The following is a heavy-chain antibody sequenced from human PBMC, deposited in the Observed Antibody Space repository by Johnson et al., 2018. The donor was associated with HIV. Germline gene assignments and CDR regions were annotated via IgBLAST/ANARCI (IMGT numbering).Heavy chain of an antibody. CDR2: VSYDGTNK. Sequence: QVQLVESGGGVVQPGRSLRLSCAASGFTLIRYTLHWVRQAPGKGLEWVTVVSYDGTNKYHADSVRGRFTISRDNSKNTLYLQMNNLRAEDTAVYFCARGCGGDCAHQEAFDIWGQGTMVTVSS. J-gene: IGHJ3*02. CDR1: GFTLIRYT. V-gene: IGHV3-30*14. CDR3: ARGCGGDCAHQEAFDI. D-gene: IGHD2-21*02.